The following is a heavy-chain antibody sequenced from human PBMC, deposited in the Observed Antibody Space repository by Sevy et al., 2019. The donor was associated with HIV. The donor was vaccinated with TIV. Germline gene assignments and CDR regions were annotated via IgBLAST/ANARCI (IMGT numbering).Heavy chain of an antibody. J-gene: IGHJ4*02. D-gene: IGHD3-22*01. V-gene: IGHV1-24*01. CDR2: FEPEDDET. CDR3: ATTKDYYDSSGSPFDY. CDR1: GYTLSQLS. Sequence: ASVKVSCKVSGYTLSQLSMHWVRKAPGKGLEWMGSFEPEDDETIYAQKFQGRVTMTEDRSTDTAYMELSSLRSEDTAVYYCATTKDYYDSSGSPFDYWGQGTLVTVSS.